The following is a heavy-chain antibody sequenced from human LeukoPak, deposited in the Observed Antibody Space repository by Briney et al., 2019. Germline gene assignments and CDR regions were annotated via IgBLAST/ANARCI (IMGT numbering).Heavy chain of an antibody. CDR1: GVSISIYY. V-gene: IGHV4-59*01. CDR2: IYNSGST. CDR3: VRDRELNY. Sequence: SETLSLTCTVSGVSISIYYWSWVRQPPGKGLEWIGYIYNSGSTIYNPFLKSRATISADTSKNQFSLQLSSVTAADTAVYYCVRDRELNYWGQGTLVTVSS. J-gene: IGHJ4*02. D-gene: IGHD1-7*01.